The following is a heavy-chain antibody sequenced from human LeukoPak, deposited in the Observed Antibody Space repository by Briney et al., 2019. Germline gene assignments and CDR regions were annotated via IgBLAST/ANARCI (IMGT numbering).Heavy chain of an antibody. Sequence: GGSLRLSCAASGFTFSSYSMNWARQAPGKGLAWVSAISSSGDVTKYADSAKSRFTISRDNSKNTVYLQMNSLRAEDTAVYYCAKGGVYSGYAFDPWGQGTLVTVSS. J-gene: IGHJ5*02. CDR2: ISSSGDVT. V-gene: IGHV3-23*01. CDR3: AKGGVYSGYAFDP. D-gene: IGHD5-12*01. CDR1: GFTFSSYS.